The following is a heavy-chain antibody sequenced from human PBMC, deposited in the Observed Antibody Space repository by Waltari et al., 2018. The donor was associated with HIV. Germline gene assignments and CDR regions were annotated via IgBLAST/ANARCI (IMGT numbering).Heavy chain of an antibody. Sequence: EVQLLESGGDLQQPGGSLRLSCAASGFIFSSYAMSWVRQAPGRGLEWVSSINGGTIGTFYAYSVKGRFTISRDSSKNTLYLQMNSLRAEDTAVYYCAKDRSYDSSGYFDYWGEGTLVTVSS. CDR1: GFIFSSYA. CDR2: INGGTIGT. J-gene: IGHJ4*02. V-gene: IGHV3-23*01. D-gene: IGHD3-22*01. CDR3: AKDRSYDSSGYFDY.